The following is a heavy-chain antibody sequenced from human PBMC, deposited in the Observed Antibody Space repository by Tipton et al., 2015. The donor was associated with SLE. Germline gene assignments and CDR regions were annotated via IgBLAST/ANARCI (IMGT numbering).Heavy chain of an antibody. D-gene: IGHD1-7*01. CDR2: IRYDGSNK. CDR1: GFTFSSYG. CDR3: AKLPWNYEGLGDY. J-gene: IGHJ4*02. V-gene: IGHV3-30*02. Sequence: SLRLSCAASGFTFSSYGMHWVRQAPGKGLEWVAFIRYDGSNKYYADSVKGRFTISRDNSKNTLYLQMNSLRAEDTAVYYCAKLPWNYEGLGDYWGQGTLVTVSS.